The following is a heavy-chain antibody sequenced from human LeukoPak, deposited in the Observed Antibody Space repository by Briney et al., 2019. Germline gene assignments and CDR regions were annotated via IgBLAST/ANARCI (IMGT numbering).Heavy chain of an antibody. CDR3: AKDPHPLAYCGGDCYPDRNYYFDY. CDR1: GFTSSSYG. Sequence: GGSLRLSCAASGFTSSSYGMHWVRQAPGKGLEWVAFIRYDGSNKFYADSVKGRFTISRDNSKNTLYLQMNSLRAKDTAVYYCAKDPHPLAYCGGDCYPDRNYYFDYWGQGTLVTVSS. CDR2: IRYDGSNK. V-gene: IGHV3-30*02. J-gene: IGHJ4*02. D-gene: IGHD2-21*02.